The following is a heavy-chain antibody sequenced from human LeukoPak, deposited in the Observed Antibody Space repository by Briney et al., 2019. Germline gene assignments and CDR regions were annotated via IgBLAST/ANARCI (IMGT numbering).Heavy chain of an antibody. J-gene: IGHJ6*02. V-gene: IGHV4-59*01. CDR2: IYYSGST. CDR1: GGSISSYY. D-gene: IGHD3-10*01. Sequence: PSETLSLTCTVSGGSISSYYWSLIRQPPGKGLEWIGYIYYSGSTNYNPSLKSRVTISVDTSKNQFSLKLSSVTAADTAVYYCARVKGLITMVRAQNYYYGMDVWGQGTTVTVSS. CDR3: ARVKGLITMVRAQNYYYGMDV.